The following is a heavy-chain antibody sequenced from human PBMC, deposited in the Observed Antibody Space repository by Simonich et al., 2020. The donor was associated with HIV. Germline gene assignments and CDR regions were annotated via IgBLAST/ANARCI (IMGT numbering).Heavy chain of an antibody. V-gene: IGHV4-34*01. D-gene: IGHD3-3*01. CDR1: GGSFSGYY. J-gene: IGHJ4*02. CDR3: ARRDRELILYFDY. CDR2: INHSGIT. Sequence: QVQLQQWGAGLLKPSETLSLTCAVYGGSFSGYYWSWIRQPPGKGREWIGEINHSGITTYKSSLNSRATISVDKSKNQFSLKLSSVTAADTAIYYCARRDRELILYFDYWGQGNLVTVSS.